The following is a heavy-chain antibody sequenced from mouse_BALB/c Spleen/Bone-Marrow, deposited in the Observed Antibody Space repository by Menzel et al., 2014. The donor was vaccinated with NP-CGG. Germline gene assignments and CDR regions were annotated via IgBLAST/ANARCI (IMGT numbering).Heavy chain of an antibody. Sequence: QVQLQQSGAELVRPGVSVKISCKGSGNTFTDYAMHWVKQSHAKSLEWIGVISTYYGDASYNQKFKGKATMTVDKSSSTAYMELARLTSEDSAIYYCARSGKVRNAMDYWGQGTSVTVSS. J-gene: IGHJ4*01. D-gene: IGHD2-14*01. CDR2: ISTYYGDA. CDR1: GNTFTDYA. V-gene: IGHV1S137*01. CDR3: ARSGKVRNAMDY.